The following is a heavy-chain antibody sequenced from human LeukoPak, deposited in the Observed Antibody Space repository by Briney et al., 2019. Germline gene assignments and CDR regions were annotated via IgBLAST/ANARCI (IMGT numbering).Heavy chain of an antibody. V-gene: IGHV4-4*07. D-gene: IGHD3-10*01. J-gene: IGHJ4*02. CDR3: ARDQELGF. CDR1: GASINSSY. Sequence: SETLSLTCTVSGASINSSYWNLIRQPTPKRLEWIGRSYISGSTDYNPSLKSRVTVSVDTSQNQFSLKLTSVTAADTAVYYCARDQELGFWGQGTLVTVSS. CDR2: SYISGST.